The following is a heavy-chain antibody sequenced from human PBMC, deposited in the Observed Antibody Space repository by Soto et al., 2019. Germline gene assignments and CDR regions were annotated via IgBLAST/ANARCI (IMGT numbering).Heavy chain of an antibody. CDR3: AKDPVWAVVPADPGAFDI. CDR1: GFTFSSYA. J-gene: IGHJ3*02. D-gene: IGHD2-2*01. CDR2: ISGSGGST. V-gene: IGHV3-23*01. Sequence: EVQLLESGGGLVQPGGSLRLSCAASGFTFSSYAMSWVRQAPGKGLEWVSAISGSGGSTYYADSVKGRLTISRDNSKNTLYLQMNSLRAEDTAVYYCAKDPVWAVVPADPGAFDIWGQGTMVTVSS.